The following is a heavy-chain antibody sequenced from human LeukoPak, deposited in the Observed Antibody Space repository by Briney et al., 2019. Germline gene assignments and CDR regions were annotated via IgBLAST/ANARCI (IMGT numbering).Heavy chain of an antibody. CDR3: ARGRPHGNDY. Sequence: GGSLRLSCAASGFTFSSYSMNWVRQAPGKGLEWVSSISSSSSYIYYADSVKGRFTISRDNAKNTLYLQMNSLRVEDTAVYYCARGRPHGNDYWGQGTLVTVSS. CDR2: ISSSSSYI. D-gene: IGHD4-23*01. V-gene: IGHV3-21*01. J-gene: IGHJ4*02. CDR1: GFTFSSYS.